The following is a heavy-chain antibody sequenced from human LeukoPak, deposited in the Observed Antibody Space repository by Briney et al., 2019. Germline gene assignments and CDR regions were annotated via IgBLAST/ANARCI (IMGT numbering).Heavy chain of an antibody. CDR3: ARDGKYCGGDCYSFDY. CDR1: GYTFTSYG. Sequence: GASVKVSCKASGYTFTSYGISWVRQAPGQGLDWMGWISGYNGDTKYAQKLQGRVTMTTDTSTSTAYMELSSLRSEDTAVYYCARDGKYCGGDCYSFDYWGQGTLVTVSS. CDR2: ISGYNGDT. J-gene: IGHJ4*02. V-gene: IGHV1-18*01. D-gene: IGHD2-21*02.